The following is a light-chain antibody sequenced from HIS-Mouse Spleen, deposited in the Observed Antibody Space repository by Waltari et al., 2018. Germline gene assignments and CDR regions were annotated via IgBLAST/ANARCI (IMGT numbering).Light chain of an antibody. J-gene: IGLJ2*01. CDR1: SSDVGGYNY. CDR2: DVS. Sequence: QSALTQPRSVSGSPGQSVTISCTGTSSDVGGYNYVSWYQPHPGKAPKLVIYDVSKRPAGVPDRFSGSKAGNTASLTISGLQAEDEADYYCCSYAGSYTFVVFGGGTKLTVL. V-gene: IGLV2-11*01. CDR3: CSYAGSYTFVV.